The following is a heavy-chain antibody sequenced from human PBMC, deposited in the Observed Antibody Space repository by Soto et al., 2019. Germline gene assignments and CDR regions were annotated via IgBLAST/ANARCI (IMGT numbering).Heavy chain of an antibody. V-gene: IGHV3-33*01. Sequence: QVQLVESGGGVVQPGRSLRLSCAASGFTFSSHGMHWVRQAPGKGLEWVAVIWYDGSNKYYADSVKGRFTISRDNYNSALYLQMSGLRAEDTDVYYCARCGDDKRLDYWGQGPLVVVSS. CDR3: ARCGDDKRLDY. CDR2: IWYDGSNK. CDR1: GFTFSSHG. J-gene: IGHJ4*02.